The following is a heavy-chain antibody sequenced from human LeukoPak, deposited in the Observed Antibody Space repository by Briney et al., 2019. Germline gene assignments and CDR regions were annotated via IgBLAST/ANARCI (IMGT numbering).Heavy chain of an antibody. CDR3: AREVYYDILTGYYWEIDY. CDR2: ISSGSTHM. V-gene: IGHV3-21*01. Sequence: GGSLRLSCEASGFTFTSYTMNWVRQAPGRGLEWVSSISSGSTHMYYADSVKGRFTISRDNAKNSLYLQINSLRAEDTAVYYCAREVYYDILTGYYWEIDYWGQGTLVTVSS. CDR1: GFTFTSYT. J-gene: IGHJ4*02. D-gene: IGHD3-9*01.